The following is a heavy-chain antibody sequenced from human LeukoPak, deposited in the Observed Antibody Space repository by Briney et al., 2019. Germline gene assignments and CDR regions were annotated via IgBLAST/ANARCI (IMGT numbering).Heavy chain of an antibody. CDR3: ARHGPSVVAATPYFDY. CDR2: ISYDGSNK. CDR1: GFTFSSYA. Sequence: GGSLRLSCAASGFTFSSYAMHWVRQAPGKGLEWVAVISYDGSNKYYADSVKGRFTISRDNSKNTLYLQMNSPRAEDTAVYYCARHGPSVVAATPYFDYWGQGTLVTVSS. D-gene: IGHD2-15*01. J-gene: IGHJ4*02. V-gene: IGHV3-30-3*01.